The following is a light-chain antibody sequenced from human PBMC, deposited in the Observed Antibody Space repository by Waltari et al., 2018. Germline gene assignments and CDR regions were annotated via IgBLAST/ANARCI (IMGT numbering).Light chain of an antibody. CDR2: EFT. CDR3: TSYAGSDKLL. V-gene: IGLV2-8*01. Sequence: QSALTQPPAASGSPGQSVTTSCTASSSSLGTYDFVSWYQQHPGKAPKLMIYEFTKRPSGVPDRFSGSKSGNTASLSVSGLQAEDEADYYCTSYAGSDKLLFGGGTKLTVL. CDR1: SSSLGTYDF. J-gene: IGLJ3*02.